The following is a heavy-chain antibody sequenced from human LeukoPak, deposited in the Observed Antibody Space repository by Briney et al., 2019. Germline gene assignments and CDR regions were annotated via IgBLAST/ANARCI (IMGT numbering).Heavy chain of an antibody. CDR3: ARTIAGSGLSDY. J-gene: IGHJ4*02. D-gene: IGHD3-10*01. CDR2: IYTTGST. Sequence: SQTLSLTCTVSGDSISSGNYHWSWIRQPAGKGLKWIGRIYTTGSTNYNPSLKSRVTISLDRSKNQVSLRLSSVTAEDTAVYYCARTIAGSGLSDYWGQGTLVTVSS. CDR1: GDSISSGNYH. V-gene: IGHV4-61*02.